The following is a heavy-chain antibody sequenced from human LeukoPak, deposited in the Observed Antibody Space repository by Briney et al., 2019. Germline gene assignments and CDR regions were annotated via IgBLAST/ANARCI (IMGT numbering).Heavy chain of an antibody. CDR1: GFTFSSYS. D-gene: IGHD3-10*01. CDR3: ARDDTMVRGVIPFDY. Sequence: GGSLRLSCAAPGFTFSSYSMNWVRQAPGKGLEWVSSISSSSSYIYYADSVEGRFTISRDNAKNSLYLQMNSLRAEDTAVYYCARDDTMVRGVIPFDYWGQGTLVTVSS. J-gene: IGHJ4*02. CDR2: ISSSSSYI. V-gene: IGHV3-21*01.